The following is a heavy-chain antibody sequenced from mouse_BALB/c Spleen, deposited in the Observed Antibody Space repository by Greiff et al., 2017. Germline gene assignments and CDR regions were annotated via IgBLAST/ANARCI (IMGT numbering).Heavy chain of an antibody. D-gene: IGHD2-4*01. CDR1: GFTFSSFG. CDR2: ISSGSSTI. J-gene: IGHJ2*01. Sequence: VKLVESGGGLVQPGGSRKLSCAASGFTFSSFGMHWVRQAPEKGLEWVAYISSGSSTIYYADTVKGRFTISRDNPKNTLFLQMTSLRSEDTAMYYCARWPSYDYDGGYFDYWGQGTTLTVSS. V-gene: IGHV5-17*02. CDR3: ARWPSYDYDGGYFDY.